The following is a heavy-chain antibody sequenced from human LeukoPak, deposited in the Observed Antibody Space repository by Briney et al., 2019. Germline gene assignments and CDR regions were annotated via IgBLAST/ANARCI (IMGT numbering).Heavy chain of an antibody. Sequence: PSETLSLTCTVSGGSISSYYWTWIRQPPGKGLEWIGYIYYSGSTSYNPSLKSRVTISVDTSKNQFSLKLSSVTAADTAVYYYAREGMGIEAGTVDYWGQGTLVTVSS. CDR2: IYYSGST. D-gene: IGHD1/OR15-1a*01. J-gene: IGHJ4*02. V-gene: IGHV4-59*13. CDR1: GGSISSYY. CDR3: AREGMGIEAGTVDY.